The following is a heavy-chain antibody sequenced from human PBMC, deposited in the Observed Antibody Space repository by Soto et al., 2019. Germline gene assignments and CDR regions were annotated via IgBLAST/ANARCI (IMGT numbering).Heavy chain of an antibody. J-gene: IGHJ4*02. CDR3: AREWWSGSLIGGSL. CDR1: GGPISSRTYS. Sequence: PSETLSLTCAVSGGPISSRTYSWGWIRQPPGKGLEWIGEVNHGGSTHYNPSLKSRVSISVDTSKKQFSLNLTFVTAADTAVYYCAREWWSGSLIGGSLGGEGTLVTVSS. CDR2: VNHGGST. D-gene: IGHD3-3*01. V-gene: IGHV4-39*07.